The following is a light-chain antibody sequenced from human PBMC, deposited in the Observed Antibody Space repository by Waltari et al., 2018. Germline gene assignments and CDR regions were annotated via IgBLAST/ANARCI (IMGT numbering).Light chain of an antibody. V-gene: IGKV2-28*01. Sequence: EIVVTQSPLSLPVTPGEPASISCRSSQSLLYSNGNNYLDWYLQKPGQSPQLLISETSNRASGVPDRCSGSGSGTDFTLKISRVETEDVGIYYCMQALQAPYTFGQGTKLEIK. CDR2: ETS. J-gene: IGKJ2*01. CDR1: QSLLYSNGNNY. CDR3: MQALQAPYT.